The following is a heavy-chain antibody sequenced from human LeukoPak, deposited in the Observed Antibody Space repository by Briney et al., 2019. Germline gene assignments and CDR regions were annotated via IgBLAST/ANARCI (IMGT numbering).Heavy chain of an antibody. CDR2: IYYSGST. D-gene: IGHD6-13*01. CDR1: GGSISSYY. V-gene: IGHV4-59*01. J-gene: IGHJ4*02. CDR3: AMGIKGVSFDY. Sequence: SETLSLTCTVSGGSISSYYWSWIRQPPGKGLEWIGYIYYSGSTNYNPSLKSRVTISVDTSKNQFSLKLSSVTAADTAVYYVAMGIKGVSFDYWGQGTLVTVSS.